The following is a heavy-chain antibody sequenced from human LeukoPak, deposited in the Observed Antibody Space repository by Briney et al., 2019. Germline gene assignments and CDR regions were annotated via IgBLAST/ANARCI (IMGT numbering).Heavy chain of an antibody. CDR1: GFTFSSYW. CDR3: GRGGSYYNEAFDI. CDR2: ISSSSSTK. J-gene: IGHJ3*02. V-gene: IGHV3-48*01. D-gene: IGHD1-26*01. Sequence: GGSLRLSCAASGFTFSSYWMSWVRQAPGKGLEWVSYISSSSSTKYYADSVKGRFTISRDNAKKSLYLQMNSLRAEDTAVYYCGRGGSYYNEAFDIWGQGTMVIVSS.